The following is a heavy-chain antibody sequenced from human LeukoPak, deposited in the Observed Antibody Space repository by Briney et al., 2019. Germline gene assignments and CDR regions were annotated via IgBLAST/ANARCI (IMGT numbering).Heavy chain of an antibody. V-gene: IGHV1-18*01. CDR1: GYTFTSYG. D-gene: IGHD2-2*01. CDR3: ARGISSTPEWRTSKGPDY. Sequence: ASVKVSCKASGYTFTSYGISWVRQAPGQGLEWMGWISAYNGNTNYAQKLQGRVTMTRDTSTSTVYMELSSLRSEDTAVYYCARGISSTPEWRTSKGPDYWGQGTLVTVSS. J-gene: IGHJ4*02. CDR2: ISAYNGNT.